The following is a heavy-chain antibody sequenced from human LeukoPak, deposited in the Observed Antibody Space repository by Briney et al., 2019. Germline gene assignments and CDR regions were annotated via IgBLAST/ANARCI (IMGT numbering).Heavy chain of an antibody. V-gene: IGHV5-51*01. J-gene: IGHJ4*02. D-gene: IGHD1-26*01. CDR3: ARRYSGSYYVVDY. CDR2: IYPGDSDT. Sequence: GESLKISCKGSGXSFTXYWXXWVRXMPGXXXEXLXIIYPGDSDTRYSPSFQGQVTISADKSISTAYLQWSSLKASDTAMYYCARRYSGSYYVVDYWGQGTLVTVSS. CDR1: GXSFTXYW.